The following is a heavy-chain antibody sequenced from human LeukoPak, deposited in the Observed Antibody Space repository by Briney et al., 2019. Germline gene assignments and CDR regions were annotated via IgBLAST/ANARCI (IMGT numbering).Heavy chain of an antibody. CDR2: VSGYNGNT. CDR3: AREVDSAMVNAFDF. CDR1: GYTFTYYG. J-gene: IGHJ3*01. Sequence: ASVKVSCKASGYTFTYYGINWVRLAPGQGLEWMGWVSGYNGNTRYAQNFQGRLTLTTDTSTNIADMELMRLRSDDTAVYYCAREVDSAMVNAFDFWGQGTLVTVSS. D-gene: IGHD5-18*01. V-gene: IGHV1-18*01.